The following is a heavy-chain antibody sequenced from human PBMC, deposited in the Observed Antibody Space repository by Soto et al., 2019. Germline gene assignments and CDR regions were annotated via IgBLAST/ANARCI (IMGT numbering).Heavy chain of an antibody. D-gene: IGHD3-10*01. Sequence: QVQLVQSGAEVKKPGSSVKVSCKASGGTFSSYAISWVRQAPGQGLEWMGGIIPIFGTANYAQKFQGRVTITADESTSTAYMELSSLRSEDTAVYYCARAPNKSGSGSYYEGHFDYWGQGTLVTVSS. J-gene: IGHJ4*02. CDR2: IIPIFGTA. V-gene: IGHV1-69*12. CDR3: ARAPNKSGSGSYYEGHFDY. CDR1: GGTFSSYA.